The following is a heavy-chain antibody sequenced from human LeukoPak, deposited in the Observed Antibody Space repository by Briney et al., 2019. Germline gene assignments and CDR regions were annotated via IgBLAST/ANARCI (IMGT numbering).Heavy chain of an antibody. CDR1: GYSFTSYW. J-gene: IGHJ4*02. V-gene: IGHV5-10-1*01. CDR2: IDPSDSYT. Sequence: GESLKISCKGSGYSFTSYWITWVRQMPGKGLEWMGRIDPSDSYTNYSPSFQGHVTISADKSISTAYLQWSSLKASDTAMYYCARPPHCSSTSCTYYFDYWGQGTLVTVSS. CDR3: ARPPHCSSTSCTYYFDY. D-gene: IGHD2-2*01.